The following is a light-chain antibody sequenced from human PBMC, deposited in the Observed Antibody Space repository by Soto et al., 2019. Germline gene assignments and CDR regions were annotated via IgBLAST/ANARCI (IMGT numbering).Light chain of an antibody. V-gene: IGKV1-9*01. CDR2: SAS. CDR3: QQLNSYPQT. CDR1: RGISSY. Sequence: IQLTQSPSSLSASVVDRVTITCQASRGISSYLAWYQQKPWKAPKLLVYSASTLQSFVPSRFSGSGSGPDFTLTISSLQPEDSATYFCQQLNSYPQTFGQGTRLENK. J-gene: IGKJ5*01.